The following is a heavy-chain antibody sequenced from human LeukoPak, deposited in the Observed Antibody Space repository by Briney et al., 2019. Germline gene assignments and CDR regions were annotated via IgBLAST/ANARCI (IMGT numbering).Heavy chain of an antibody. CDR3: ARGATISETGYFDF. CDR1: GGSFSRYY. Sequence: SETLSLTCAVYGGSFSRYYWSWIRQSPGKGLEWIAEIDHRGDTNYNPSVKSRVTISVDTSKNQFSPKVRSLSAADTAVYYCARGATISETGYFDFWGQGTLVTVSS. D-gene: IGHD5-24*01. V-gene: IGHV4-34*01. CDR2: IDHRGDT. J-gene: IGHJ4*03.